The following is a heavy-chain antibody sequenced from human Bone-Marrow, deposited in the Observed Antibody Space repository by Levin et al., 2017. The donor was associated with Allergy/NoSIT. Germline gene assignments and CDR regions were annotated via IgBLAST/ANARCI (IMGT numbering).Heavy chain of an antibody. Sequence: GGSLRLSCAASGFTFTNYGMHWVRQAPGKGLEWVAYLSYDGRNKYYAKSVKGRFTISRDNVKDRLFLQMDSLRTDDTAVYFCAKDPCSSATCYGSYYYFDGMDAWGRGTTVTVSS. D-gene: IGHD2-2*01. CDR3: AKDPCSSATCYGSYYYFDGMDA. V-gene: IGHV3-30*02. CDR1: GFTFTNYG. J-gene: IGHJ6*02. CDR2: LSYDGRNK.